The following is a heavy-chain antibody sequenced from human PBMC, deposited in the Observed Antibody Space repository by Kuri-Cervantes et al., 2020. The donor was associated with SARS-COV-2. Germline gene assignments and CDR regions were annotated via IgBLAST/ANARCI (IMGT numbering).Heavy chain of an antibody. D-gene: IGHD4-17*01. Sequence: GGSLSLSCNGSAYYLSNHCIAWVRHMPGEGLEWMAIIFPGDSDTKYSPSFQGQVTISADKSISTAFLQWSSLKASDTAMYYCARRAYGEQVDYYYMDVWGKGTTVTVSS. J-gene: IGHJ6*03. V-gene: IGHV5-51*01. CDR3: ARRAYGEQVDYYYMDV. CDR1: AYYLSNHC. CDR2: IFPGDSDT.